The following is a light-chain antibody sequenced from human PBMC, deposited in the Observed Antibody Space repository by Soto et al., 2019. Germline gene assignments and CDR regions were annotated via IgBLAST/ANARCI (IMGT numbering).Light chain of an antibody. CDR2: TND. CDR3: AAWDDSLNGVL. CDR1: SFNIGSNP. Sequence: QSVLSQPPSASGTPGQRVTISCSGGSFNIGSNPVNWYQQLPGTAPRLPIYTNDQRPSGVPDRFSGSKSGTSASLAISGLQSEDEADYYCAAWDDSLNGVLFGGGTKLTVL. V-gene: IGLV1-44*01. J-gene: IGLJ2*01.